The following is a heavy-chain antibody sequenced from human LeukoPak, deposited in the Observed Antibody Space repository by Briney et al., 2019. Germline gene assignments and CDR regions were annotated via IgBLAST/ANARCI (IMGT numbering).Heavy chain of an antibody. V-gene: IGHV1-69*06. Sequence: WASVKVSCKASGYTFTSYDISWVRQAPGQGLEWMGGIIPIFGTANYAQKFQGRVTITADKSTSTAYMELSSLRSEDTAVYYCASSAPVYGDYVSYWGQGTLVTVSS. CDR1: GYTFTSYD. D-gene: IGHD4-17*01. CDR3: ASSAPVYGDYVSY. CDR2: IIPIFGTA. J-gene: IGHJ4*02.